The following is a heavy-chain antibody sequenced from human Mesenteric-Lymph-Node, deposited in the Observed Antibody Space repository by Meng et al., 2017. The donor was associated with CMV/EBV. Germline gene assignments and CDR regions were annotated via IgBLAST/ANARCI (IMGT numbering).Heavy chain of an antibody. CDR2: VSSSGGGT. CDR1: GFTFSSYA. Sequence: GGSLRLSCAASGFTFSSYAMSWVRQAAGKGLEWVSAVSSSGGGTYYADSVKGRFTISRDNSKNTLYLQMNSLRAEDTAVYYCAKGFDWAGGGSSASFDYWGQGTLVTVSS. D-gene: IGHD1-26*01. J-gene: IGHJ4*02. V-gene: IGHV3-23*01. CDR3: AKGFDWAGGGSSASFDY.